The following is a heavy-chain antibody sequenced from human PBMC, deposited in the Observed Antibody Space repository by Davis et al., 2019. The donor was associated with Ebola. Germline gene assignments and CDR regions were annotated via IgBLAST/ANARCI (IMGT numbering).Heavy chain of an antibody. CDR1: AGSTTSRSYY. Sequence: AESLSLSCTLSAGSTTSRSYYCGWLRQPPGKGLEWIGYIYFTGITYNNPSLKSRVTIPVDMSKNQFSLQLSSVTAADTAMYHCASTGGFGDYVDYWGQGTLVTVSS. CDR3: ASTGGFGDYVDY. D-gene: IGHD3-16*01. CDR2: IYFTGIT. V-gene: IGHV4-39*01. J-gene: IGHJ4*02.